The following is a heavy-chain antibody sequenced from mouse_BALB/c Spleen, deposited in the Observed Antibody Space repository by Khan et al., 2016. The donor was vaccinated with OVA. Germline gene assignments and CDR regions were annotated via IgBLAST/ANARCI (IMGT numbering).Heavy chain of an antibody. CDR2: INPSTDYT. Sequence: QVQLKESGAELAKPGASVKMSCKASGYTFTSYWMHWVKQRPGQGLEWIGYINPSTDYTEYNQKFKDKATLTVDKSSSTAYMQLISLTSEDSAVYYCVNHGSSSAWFTYWGQGTLVTVSA. V-gene: IGHV1-7*01. J-gene: IGHJ3*01. CDR3: VNHGSSSAWFTY. CDR1: GYTFTSYW. D-gene: IGHD1-1*01.